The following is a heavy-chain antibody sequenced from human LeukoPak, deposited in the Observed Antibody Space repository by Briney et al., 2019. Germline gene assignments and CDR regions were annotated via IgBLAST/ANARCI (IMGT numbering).Heavy chain of an antibody. D-gene: IGHD5-18*01. Sequence: ASVKVSCKASGYTFTNSYMHWVRQAPGQGLEWMGWINPNSGGTNYAQKFRGRVTMTRDTSINTAYMELSRLRSDDTAVYYCVKDVEYNYGFAGEDSNWFDPWGQGTLVTVSS. J-gene: IGHJ5*02. CDR3: VKDVEYNYGFAGEDSNWFDP. CDR1: GYTFTNSY. V-gene: IGHV1-2*02. CDR2: INPNSGGT.